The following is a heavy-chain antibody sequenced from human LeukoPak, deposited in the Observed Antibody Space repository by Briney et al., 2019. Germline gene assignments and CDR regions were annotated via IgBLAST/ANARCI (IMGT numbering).Heavy chain of an antibody. D-gene: IGHD6-19*01. V-gene: IGHV4-4*07. CDR1: GGSISSYY. CDR3: ARGAVAGDYYYCYYMDV. Sequence: PSETLSLTCTVSGGSISSYYWSWIRQPAGKGLEWIGRIYTSGSTNYNPSLKSRVTMSVDTSKNQFSLKLSSVTAADTAVYYCARGAVAGDYYYCYYMDVWGKGTTVTISS. CDR2: IYTSGST. J-gene: IGHJ6*03.